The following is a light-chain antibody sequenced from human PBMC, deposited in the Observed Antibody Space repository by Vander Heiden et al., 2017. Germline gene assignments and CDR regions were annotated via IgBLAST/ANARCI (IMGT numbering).Light chain of an antibody. CDR2: GAS. CDR1: QSVSSSY. CDR3: QQYDSSPFMYT. V-gene: IGKV3-20*01. Sequence: EIALTQSPGTLSLSPGERATLSCRASQSVSSSYLAWYQQKPGQAPRLLIYGASSRATGIPDRFSGSGSGTDFTLTISRLEPEDFAVYYCQQYDSSPFMYTFGQGTKLEIK. J-gene: IGKJ2*01.